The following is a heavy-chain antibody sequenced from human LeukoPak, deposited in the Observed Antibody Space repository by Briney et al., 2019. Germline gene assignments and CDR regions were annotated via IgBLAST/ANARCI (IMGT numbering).Heavy chain of an antibody. Sequence: SETLSLTCTVSGGSISSSSYYWGWIRQPPGKGLEWIGSIYYSGSTYYNPSLKSRVTISVDTSKNQFSLKLSSVTAADTAVYYCAREAKAAAHWRPPGGMDVWGQGTTVTVSS. J-gene: IGHJ6*02. CDR3: AREAKAAAHWRPPGGMDV. V-gene: IGHV4-39*07. D-gene: IGHD6-13*01. CDR1: GGSISSSSYY. CDR2: IYYSGST.